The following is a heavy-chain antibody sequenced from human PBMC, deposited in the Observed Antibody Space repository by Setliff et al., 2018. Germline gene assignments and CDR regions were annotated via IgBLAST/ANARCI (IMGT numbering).Heavy chain of an antibody. Sequence: SVKVSCKASGGTFSNIGISWVRQAPGQGLEWMGGIIPLFGTTNYAQEFQGRVTITTDESTNTAYMELSSLRSDDTAVFYCAREVVVVKSAINYYYYMDVWGKGTTVTVSS. CDR1: GGTFSNIG. CDR3: AREVVVVKSAINYYYYMDV. D-gene: IGHD2-2*01. J-gene: IGHJ6*03. V-gene: IGHV1-69*05. CDR2: IIPLFGTT.